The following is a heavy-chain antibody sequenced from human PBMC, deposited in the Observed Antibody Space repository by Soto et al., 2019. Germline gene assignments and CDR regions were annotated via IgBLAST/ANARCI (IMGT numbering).Heavy chain of an antibody. Sequence: SETLSLTCTVSGGSISSYYWSWIRQPPGKGLEWIGYIYYSGSTNYNPSLKSRVTISVDTSKNQFSLKLSSVTAADTAVYYCASSSGALDSDAFDIWGQGTMVTVSS. CDR1: GGSISSYY. V-gene: IGHV4-59*01. CDR2: IYYSGST. D-gene: IGHD3-16*01. CDR3: ASSSGALDSDAFDI. J-gene: IGHJ3*02.